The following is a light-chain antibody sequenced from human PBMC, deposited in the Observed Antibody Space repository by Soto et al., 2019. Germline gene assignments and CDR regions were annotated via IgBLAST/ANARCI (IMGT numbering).Light chain of an antibody. CDR2: DVS. J-gene: IGLJ3*02. CDR1: SSGVGGYNY. V-gene: IGLV2-11*01. Sequence: QSALTQPRSVSGSPGQSVTISCTGTSSGVGGYNYVSWYQQHPGKAPKLVIYDVSKRPSGVPDRFSGSKSGNTASLTISGLQAEDEADYYCCSYAGNSPWVFGGGTKLTVL. CDR3: CSYAGNSPWV.